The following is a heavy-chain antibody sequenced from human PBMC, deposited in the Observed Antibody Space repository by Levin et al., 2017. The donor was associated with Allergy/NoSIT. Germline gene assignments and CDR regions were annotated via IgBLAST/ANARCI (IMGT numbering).Heavy chain of an antibody. D-gene: IGHD1-1*01. V-gene: IGHV1-8*01. J-gene: IGHJ3*02. CDR3: ARGLGTAFDI. CDR2: MNPNSGNT. Sequence: GESLKISCKASGYTFTSYDINWVRQATGQGLEWMGWMNPNSGNTGYAQKFQGRVTMTRNTSISTAYMELSSLRSEDTAVYYCARGLGTAFDIWGQGTMVTVSS. CDR1: GYTFTSYD.